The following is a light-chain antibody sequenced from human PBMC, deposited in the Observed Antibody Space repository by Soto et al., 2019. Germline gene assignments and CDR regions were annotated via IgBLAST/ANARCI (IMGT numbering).Light chain of an antibody. Sequence: DIVMTQSPDSLAVSLGERATINCKSSQSVLYSSNNKNYLAWYQQKPGQPPKLLIYWASTRESGVPDRFSGSGSGTDFTLTISSLQAADVAVYYCQQYYRTLPTFGQGTRVAI. CDR2: WAS. CDR1: QSVLYSSNNKNY. CDR3: QQYYRTLPT. J-gene: IGKJ1*01. V-gene: IGKV4-1*01.